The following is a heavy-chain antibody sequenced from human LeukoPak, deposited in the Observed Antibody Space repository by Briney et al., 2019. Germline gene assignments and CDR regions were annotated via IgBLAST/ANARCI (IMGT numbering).Heavy chain of an antibody. CDR1: GGSISSYY. V-gene: IGHV4-59*01. J-gene: IGHJ4*02. CDR2: IYYSGST. D-gene: IGHD3-9*01. Sequence: SETLSLTCTVSGGSISSYYWSWIRQPPGKGLEWIGYIYYSGSTNYNPSLKSRVTISVDTSKNQFSLKLSSVTAAGTAVYYCAGIDYDILTGSFDYWGQGTLVTVSS. CDR3: AGIDYDILTGSFDY.